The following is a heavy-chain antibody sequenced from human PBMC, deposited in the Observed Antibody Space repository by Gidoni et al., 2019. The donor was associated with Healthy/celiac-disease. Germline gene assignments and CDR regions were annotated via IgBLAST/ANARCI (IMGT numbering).Heavy chain of an antibody. CDR1: GFTLDEYS. CDR2: ISWDGGGT. Sequence: EVHLLESGGVVVQPGGSLRLSCAASGFTLDEYSMPWVRQAPGQGLEWVSLISWDGGGTDYADSVKGRLASSRDNRKNSLYLKMNSLRAEDTALYYCATAGGGASDWGQGTLVTVSS. J-gene: IGHJ4*02. V-gene: IGHV3-43*01. D-gene: IGHD3-10*01. CDR3: ATAGGGASD.